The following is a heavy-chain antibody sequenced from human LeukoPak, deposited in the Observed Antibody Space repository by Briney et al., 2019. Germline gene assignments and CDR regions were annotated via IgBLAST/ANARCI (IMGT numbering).Heavy chain of an antibody. CDR1: GGSISSSSYY. CDR2: IYYSGST. CDR3: ARLALGSGWPFDY. V-gene: IGHV4-39*01. D-gene: IGHD6-19*01. Sequence: SQTLSLTCTVSGGSISSSSYYWGWIRQPPGKGLEWIGSIYYSGSTYYNPSLKSRVTISVDTSKNQFSLKLSSVTAADTAVYCCARLALGSGWPFDYWGQGTLVTVSS. J-gene: IGHJ4*02.